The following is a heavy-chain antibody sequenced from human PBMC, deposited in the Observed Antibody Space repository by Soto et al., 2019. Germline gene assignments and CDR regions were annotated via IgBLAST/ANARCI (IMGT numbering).Heavy chain of an antibody. D-gene: IGHD2-15*01. Sequence: GESLKISCKASGYIFSGYWLAWVRQMPGKGLEFMGVIYTGDSGTRYSPSFQGQVTFSADVSINTAYVQWASLKASDTAVYYCASAVNYYRSGGHEYWLDPWAQGTLVAVSS. J-gene: IGHJ5*02. CDR1: GYIFSGYW. V-gene: IGHV5-51*01. CDR3: ASAVNYYRSGGHEYWLDP. CDR2: IYTGDSGT.